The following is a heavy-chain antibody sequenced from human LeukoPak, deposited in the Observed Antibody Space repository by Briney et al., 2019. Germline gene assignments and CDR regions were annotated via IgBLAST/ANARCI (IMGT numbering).Heavy chain of an antibody. Sequence: PGGSLRLSCAASGFTFSSYSMNWVRQAPGKGLEWVSYISSSSSTIYYADSVKGRFTISRDNAKNSLYLQMNSLRAEDTAVYYCARNLSYYGSGSYYQGDYWGQGTLVTVSS. CDR3: ARNLSYYGSGSYYQGDY. V-gene: IGHV3-48*04. CDR2: ISSSSSTI. D-gene: IGHD3-10*01. J-gene: IGHJ4*02. CDR1: GFTFSSYS.